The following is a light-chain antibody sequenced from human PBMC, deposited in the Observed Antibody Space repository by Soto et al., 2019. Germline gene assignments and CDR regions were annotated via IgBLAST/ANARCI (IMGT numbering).Light chain of an antibody. Sequence: QSALTQPRSVSGSPGQSVTISCTGTGNDVGAYNYVSWYQQHPGRPPKLLIYGVVRWPSGVPDRFSGSKSGNTASLTISGLQGEDEADYYCSAYTVSRTYVFGTGTKLTVL. CDR1: GNDVGAYNY. V-gene: IGLV2-11*01. CDR3: SAYTVSRTYV. CDR2: GVV. J-gene: IGLJ1*01.